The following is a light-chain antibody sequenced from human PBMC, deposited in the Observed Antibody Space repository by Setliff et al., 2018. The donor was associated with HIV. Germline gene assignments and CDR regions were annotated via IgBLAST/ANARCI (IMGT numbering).Light chain of an antibody. V-gene: IGLV2-23*01. Sequence: QSALTQPASVSGSPGQSITISCTGTSGDVGRYNLVSWYQQQPGKPPKLMIYQASKRPSGVSNRFSGSKSGNTASQTISGLRAEDEADYYCCSNTGSNTYVFGTGTKVTVL. J-gene: IGLJ1*01. CDR1: SGDVGRYNL. CDR2: QAS. CDR3: CSNTGSNTYV.